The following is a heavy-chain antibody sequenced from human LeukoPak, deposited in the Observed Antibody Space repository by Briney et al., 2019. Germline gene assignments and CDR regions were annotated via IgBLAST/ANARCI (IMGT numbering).Heavy chain of an antibody. Sequence: SGGSLRLSCAASGFTFDDYAMHWVRQAPGKGLEWVSGISWNSGSIGYADSVKGRFTISRDNSKNTLYLQMNSLRAEDTAVYYCARDSRYCSGGSCYSGPSYYWGQGTLVTVSS. V-gene: IGHV3-9*01. CDR3: ARDSRYCSGGSCYSGPSYY. D-gene: IGHD2-15*01. CDR1: GFTFDDYA. J-gene: IGHJ4*02. CDR2: ISWNSGSI.